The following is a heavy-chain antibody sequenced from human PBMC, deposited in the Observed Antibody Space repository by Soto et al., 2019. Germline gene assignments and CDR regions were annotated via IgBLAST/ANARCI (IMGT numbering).Heavy chain of an antibody. Sequence: QVQLVESGGGVVQPGRSLRLSCAASGFTFSSYGMHWVRQAPGKGLEWVAVIWYDGSNKYYADSVKGRFTISRDNSKNALYLKMNSLRAEDTAVYYCARISYCSGGSCYRDQYYFDYWGQGTLVTVSS. D-gene: IGHD2-15*01. V-gene: IGHV3-33*01. CDR3: ARISYCSGGSCYRDQYYFDY. J-gene: IGHJ4*02. CDR1: GFTFSSYG. CDR2: IWYDGSNK.